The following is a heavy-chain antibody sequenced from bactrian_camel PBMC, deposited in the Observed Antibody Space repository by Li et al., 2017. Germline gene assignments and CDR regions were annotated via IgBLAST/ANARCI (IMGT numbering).Heavy chain of an antibody. CDR1: GFTFSTYA. Sequence: DVQLVESGGGLVQPGGSLRLSCVASGFTFSTYAMTRVRQRPGKGLEWVSTINSAGGSTYSADSVKGRFAISRDNAKNTVYLQMTSLKSEDTALYYCCRGALRCLSRGQGTQVTVS. D-gene: IGHD3*01. J-gene: IGHJ6*01. CDR3: CRGALRCLS. CDR2: INSAGGST. V-gene: IGHV3S40*01.